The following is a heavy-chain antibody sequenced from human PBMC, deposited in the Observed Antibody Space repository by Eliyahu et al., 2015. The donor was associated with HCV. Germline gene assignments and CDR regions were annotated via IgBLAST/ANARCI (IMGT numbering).Heavy chain of an antibody. CDR3: ARDRGGY. J-gene: IGHJ4*02. Sequence: QVQLQESGPGLVKPSQTLSLTCTVPGGSISSGSYYWSWIRQPAGKGLEWIGRIYTSGSTNYNPSLKSRVTISVDTSKNQFSLKLSSVTAADTAVYYCARDRGGYWGQGTLVTVSS. CDR1: GGSISSGSYY. V-gene: IGHV4-61*02. D-gene: IGHD3-16*01. CDR2: IYTSGST.